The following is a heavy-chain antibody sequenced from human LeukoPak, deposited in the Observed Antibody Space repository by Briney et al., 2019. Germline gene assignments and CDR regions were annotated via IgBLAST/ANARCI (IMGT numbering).Heavy chain of an antibody. D-gene: IGHD3-22*01. CDR1: GGSHSSYY. Sequence: SETLSLTCTVSGGSHSSYYWSWIRQPPGKGLEWIGYIYYSWSTNYNPSLNSRVPISVDTSKYQVYLKLRSVTAANPAVDYCARVPYDSSGYYYYYGMDVWGQGTTVTVSS. CDR3: ARVPYDSSGYYYYYGMDV. CDR2: IYYSWST. V-gene: IGHV4-59*01. J-gene: IGHJ6*02.